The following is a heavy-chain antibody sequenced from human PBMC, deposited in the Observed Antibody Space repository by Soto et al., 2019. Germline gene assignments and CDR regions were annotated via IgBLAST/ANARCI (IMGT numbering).Heavy chain of an antibody. CDR3: ARESPGGVADAGYYYDSSGYPDY. V-gene: IGHV3-11*01. CDR1: GFTFSDYY. D-gene: IGHD3-22*01. CDR2: ISSSGSTI. Sequence: VGSLRLSCAASGFTFSDYYMSWIRQAPGKGLEWVSYISSSGSTIYYADSVKGRFTISRDNAKNSLYLQMNSLRAEDTAVYYCARESPGGVADAGYYYDSSGYPDYWGQGTLVTVSS. J-gene: IGHJ4*02.